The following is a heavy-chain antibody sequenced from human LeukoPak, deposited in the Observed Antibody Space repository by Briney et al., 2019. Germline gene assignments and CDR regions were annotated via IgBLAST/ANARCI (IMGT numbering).Heavy chain of an antibody. CDR1: GYTFTSYY. D-gene: IGHD3-10*01. Sequence: GASVKVSCKASGYTFTSYYMHWVRQAPGQGLEWMGIINPSGGSTSYAQKFQGRVTMARDTSTSTVYMELSSLRSEDTAVYYCARIGEGEAFDTWGQGTMVTVSS. V-gene: IGHV1-46*01. CDR2: INPSGGST. CDR3: ARIGEGEAFDT. J-gene: IGHJ3*02.